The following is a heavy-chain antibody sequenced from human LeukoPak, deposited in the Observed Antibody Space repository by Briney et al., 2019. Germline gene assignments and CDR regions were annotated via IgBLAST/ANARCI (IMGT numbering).Heavy chain of an antibody. J-gene: IGHJ4*02. Sequence: ASVKVSCKASGYTFTSYDINWVRQAPGQGLEWMGWINPNSGGTNYAQKFQGRVTMTRDTSISTAYMELSRLRSDDTAVYYCARDTAVAGLKYYFDYWGQGTLVTVSS. CDR3: ARDTAVAGLKYYFDY. V-gene: IGHV1-2*02. CDR2: INPNSGGT. CDR1: GYTFTSYD. D-gene: IGHD6-19*01.